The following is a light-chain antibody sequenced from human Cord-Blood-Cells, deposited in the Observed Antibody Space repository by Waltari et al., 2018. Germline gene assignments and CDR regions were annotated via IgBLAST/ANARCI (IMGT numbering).Light chain of an antibody. J-gene: IGLJ1*01. Sequence: QSALTPPRSVSGSPGPSVTISCTGTSSDVGGYNYVPWYQQHPGKAPKLMIYDVSKRPSGVPDRFSGSKSGNTASLTISGLQAEDEADYYCCSYAGSYTWVFGTGTKVTVL. V-gene: IGLV2-11*01. CDR2: DVS. CDR3: CSYAGSYTWV. CDR1: SSDVGGYNY.